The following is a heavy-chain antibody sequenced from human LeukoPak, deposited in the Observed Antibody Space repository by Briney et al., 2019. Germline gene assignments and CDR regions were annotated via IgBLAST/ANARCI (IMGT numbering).Heavy chain of an antibody. Sequence: GGSLRLSCAASGFTVSSNYMSWVRQAPGKGLEWVSVIYSGGSTYYADSVKGRFTISRDNSKNTLYLQMNSLRAEDTAVYYCASDLFLKASFDYGMDVWGQGTTVTVSS. CDR2: IYSGGST. V-gene: IGHV3-53*01. D-gene: IGHD3-3*01. J-gene: IGHJ6*02. CDR1: GFTVSSNY. CDR3: ASDLFLKASFDYGMDV.